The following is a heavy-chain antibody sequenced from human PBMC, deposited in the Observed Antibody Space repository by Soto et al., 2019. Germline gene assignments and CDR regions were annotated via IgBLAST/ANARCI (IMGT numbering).Heavy chain of an antibody. CDR2: IYYSGST. CDR1: GAPITINY. V-gene: IGHV4-59*01. D-gene: IGHD2-15*01. J-gene: IGHJ4*01. CDR3: ARDAGGPYDN. Sequence: XETLSLPCTVSGAPITINYWSWIRQAPGKRLEWIGYIYYSGSTTYNPSLKSRVTMSADTSKDQFSLKLNSVTAADTAVYYCARDAGGPYDNWGPGILVTVSS.